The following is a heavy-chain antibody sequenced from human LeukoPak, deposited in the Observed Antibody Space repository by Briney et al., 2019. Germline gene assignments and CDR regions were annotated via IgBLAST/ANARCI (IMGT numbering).Heavy chain of an antibody. J-gene: IGHJ4*02. CDR3: AKGRGFDY. D-gene: IGHD2-15*01. V-gene: IGHV3-23*01. CDR2: ITSSGRST. CDR1: GFTFSNYG. Sequence: PGGSLRLSCTASGFTFSNYGMSWVRQAPGKGLEWVSAITSSGRSTYYADSVKGRFTISRDNSKNTLYLQMNSLRAEDTAVYYCAKGRGFDYWGQGTLVTVSS.